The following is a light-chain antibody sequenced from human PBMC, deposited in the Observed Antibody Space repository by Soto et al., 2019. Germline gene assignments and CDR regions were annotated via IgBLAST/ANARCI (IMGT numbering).Light chain of an antibody. CDR1: QSVITN. CDR2: GAS. V-gene: IGKV3-15*01. Sequence: EIVITQSPATQYVSPGERTTLSCRASQSVITNLAWYQQKPDQAPMLLIYGASTRATGIPARFSGSGSRTEFTLTISSLQAEALDVYDCQHYKGSPPPTVDGGTKVVIK. CDR3: QHYKGSPPPT. J-gene: IGKJ4*01.